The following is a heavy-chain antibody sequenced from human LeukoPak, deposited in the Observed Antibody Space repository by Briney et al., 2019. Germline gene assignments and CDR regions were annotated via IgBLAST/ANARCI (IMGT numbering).Heavy chain of an antibody. CDR3: VRGSTLRHYQY. D-gene: IGHD3-16*01. Sequence: SETLSLTCTVSGGSMSSYYWSWIRQPPGKGLEWIGYIFYTGSTNYNPSLKSRVTLSADTSKNQFSLILSSVTAADTAVYYCVRGSTLRHYQYWGQGTLVTVSS. J-gene: IGHJ4*02. V-gene: IGHV4-59*08. CDR2: IFYTGST. CDR1: GGSMSSYY.